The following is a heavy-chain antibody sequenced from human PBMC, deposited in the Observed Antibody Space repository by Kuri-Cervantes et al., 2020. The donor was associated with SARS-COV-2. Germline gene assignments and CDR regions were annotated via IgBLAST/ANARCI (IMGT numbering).Heavy chain of an antibody. V-gene: IGHV3-9*01. CDR3: ATDMEGGGSYSTFDS. Sequence: SLKISCAASGFTFDDYAMHWVRQAPGKGLGWVSGISWNSGSIGYADSVKCRFTISGDNAKNSLYLQMNSLRAEDTALYYCATDMEGGGSYSTFDSWVQGTLVTVSS. D-gene: IGHD2-15*01. J-gene: IGHJ4*02. CDR2: ISWNSGSI. CDR1: GFTFDDYA.